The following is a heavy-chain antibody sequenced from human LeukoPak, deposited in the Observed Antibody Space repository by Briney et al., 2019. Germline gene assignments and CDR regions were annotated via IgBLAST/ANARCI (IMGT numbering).Heavy chain of an antibody. J-gene: IGHJ5*02. CDR2: ISAYNGNT. Sequence: ASVKVSCKASGYTFTSSGTSWGRQAPGQGREWMGWISAYNGNTNYAQKLQGRVTMTTDTSTSTAYMELRSLRSDDTAVYYCARVRHTAMAAANWFDPWGQGTLVTVSS. V-gene: IGHV1-18*01. CDR3: ARVRHTAMAAANWFDP. D-gene: IGHD5-18*01. CDR1: GYTFTSSG.